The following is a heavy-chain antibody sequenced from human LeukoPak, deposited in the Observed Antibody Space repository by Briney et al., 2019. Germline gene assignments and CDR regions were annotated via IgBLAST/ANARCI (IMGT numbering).Heavy chain of an antibody. Sequence: SETLSLTCTVSGGSVRRGNYWTWIRQPAGSGLEWIGRIYTSGSTNYNPSLKSRVTMSVDTSKNQFSLKLSSVTAADTAVYYCAREFDEYYYYYMDVWGKGTTVTVSS. V-gene: IGHV4-4*07. CDR3: AREFDEYYYYYMDV. CDR1: GGSVRRGNY. CDR2: IYTSGST. D-gene: IGHD3-10*01. J-gene: IGHJ6*03.